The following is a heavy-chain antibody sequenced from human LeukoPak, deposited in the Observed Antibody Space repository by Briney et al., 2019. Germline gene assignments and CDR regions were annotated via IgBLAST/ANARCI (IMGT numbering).Heavy chain of an antibody. V-gene: IGHV3-21*01. J-gene: IGHJ4*02. CDR1: GFTFSSYS. CDR3: ARDIVVVVAALETYYFDY. CDR2: ISSSSSYI. D-gene: IGHD2-15*01. Sequence: GGSLRLSCAASGFTFSSYSMNWVRQAPGKGLEWVSSISSSSSYIYYADSVKGRFTISRDNAKNSLYLQMNSLRAEDTAVYYCARDIVVVVAALETYYFDYWGQGTLVTVSS.